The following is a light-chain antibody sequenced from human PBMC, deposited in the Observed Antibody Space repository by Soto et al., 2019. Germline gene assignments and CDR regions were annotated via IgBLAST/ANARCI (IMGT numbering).Light chain of an antibody. CDR2: DDD. J-gene: IGLJ1*01. Sequence: SYELTQPPSVSWAPGQTARFTCGGNAIAGKTVNWNKQKPAQAPVLVVYDDDERPSGIPERFSGSNSGNTATLTISRVEAGDEADYYCQVWDISSDHHVFGTGTKLTVL. V-gene: IGLV3-21*02. CDR1: AIAGKT. CDR3: QVWDISSDHHV.